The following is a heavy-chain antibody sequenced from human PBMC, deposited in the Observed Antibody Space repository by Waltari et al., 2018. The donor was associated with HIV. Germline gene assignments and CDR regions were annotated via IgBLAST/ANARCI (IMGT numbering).Heavy chain of an antibody. Sequence: EVQLVESGGGLIQPGGSLRLSCVGSGFIVSSNYMTWVRQAPGKGLWWVSVSYSGVSTEYADSGRGRFSIARDDSKNRLYLQMNSLTVEDTARYYCVFSYYEYGVDVWGQGATVTVS. J-gene: IGHJ6*02. CDR1: GFIVSSNY. D-gene: IGHD3-16*01. CDR2: SYSGVST. V-gene: IGHV3-53*01. CDR3: VFSYYEYGVDV.